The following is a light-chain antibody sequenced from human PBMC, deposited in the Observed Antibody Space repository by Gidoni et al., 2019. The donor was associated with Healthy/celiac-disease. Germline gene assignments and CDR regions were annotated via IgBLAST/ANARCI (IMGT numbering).Light chain of an antibody. V-gene: IGKV3-11*01. CDR1: QSVSSY. CDR3: QQRSNWRVT. J-gene: IGKJ3*01. CDR2: DAS. Sequence: EIVLTQSPATLSLSPVERATLSCRASQSVSSYLAWYQQKPGQAPRLLIYDASNRATGIPARFSGSVSGTDFTLTISSLEPEDFAVYYCQQRSNWRVTFGPXTKVDIK.